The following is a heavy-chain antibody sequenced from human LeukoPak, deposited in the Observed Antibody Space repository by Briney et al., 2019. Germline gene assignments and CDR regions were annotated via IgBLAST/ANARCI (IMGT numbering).Heavy chain of an antibody. J-gene: IGHJ4*02. CDR2: INADNGNT. CDR1: GYTFTSYA. D-gene: IGHD2-15*01. Sequence: ASVKVSCKASGYTFTSYAMHWVRQAPGQRLEWMGWINADNGNTKYSQKLQGRVTIARDTSASTAHMELSSLRSEDTAVYYCATDCSGGSCYSSDWGQGTLVTVSS. CDR3: ATDCSGGSCYSSD. V-gene: IGHV1-3*01.